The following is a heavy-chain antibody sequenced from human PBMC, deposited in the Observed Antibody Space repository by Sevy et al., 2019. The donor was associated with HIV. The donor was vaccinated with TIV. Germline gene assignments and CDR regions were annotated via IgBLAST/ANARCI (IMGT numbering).Heavy chain of an antibody. J-gene: IGHJ4*02. CDR2: ISYDGSVK. Sequence: GGSLRLSCAASGFSFNGYAMHWVRQAPGKGLEWLAVISYDGSVKYYTESVKGRFTISRDNAKNSMYLQLNSLRAEDTAVYYCARRAGNWDYFDYWGQGTLVTVSS. V-gene: IGHV3-30*04. D-gene: IGHD7-27*01. CDR1: GFSFNGYA. CDR3: ARRAGNWDYFDY.